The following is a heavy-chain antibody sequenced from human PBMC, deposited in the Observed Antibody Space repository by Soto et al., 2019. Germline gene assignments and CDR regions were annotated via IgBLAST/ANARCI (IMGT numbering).Heavy chain of an antibody. CDR3: ASDLAAAAY. D-gene: IGHD6-13*01. J-gene: IGHJ4*02. Sequence: QVQLVQSGAEVKKPGASVKVSCKASGYIFTNYYIHWVRQAPGQGLEWMAIINPLPTSGSTNYAQKFQGRVTVTRDTSTSTVYLELSSLRSDDTAVYYFASDLAAAAYWGQGTLVTVSS. CDR2: INPLPTSGST. CDR1: GYIFTNYY. V-gene: IGHV1-46*01.